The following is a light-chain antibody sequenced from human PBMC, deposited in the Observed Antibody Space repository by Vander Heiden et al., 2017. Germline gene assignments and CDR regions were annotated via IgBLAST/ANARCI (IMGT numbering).Light chain of an antibody. V-gene: IGKV4-1*01. CDR3: QQYCVSPPA. Sequence: DIVMTQSPDSLVVSLGERATIDCKSSQSVFFSADNKNYLAWYQQRPGQPPKLLIYWASTRESGVPGRFSGTGSGTDFNLTISRLQAEDVAVYVCQQYCVSPPAFGPGTKVEIK. J-gene: IGKJ3*01. CDR1: QSVFFSADNKNY. CDR2: WAS.